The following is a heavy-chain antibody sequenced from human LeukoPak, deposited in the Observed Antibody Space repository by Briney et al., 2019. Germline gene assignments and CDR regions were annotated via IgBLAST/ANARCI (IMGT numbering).Heavy chain of an antibody. Sequence: GGSLRLSCAASGFTVSSNYMSWVRQAPGEGLEWVSVIYSGGSTYYADSVKGRFTISRDNSKNTLYLQMNSLRAEDTAVYYCATSGGVDAFDIWGQGTMVTVSS. D-gene: IGHD2-8*02. CDR1: GFTVSSNY. V-gene: IGHV3-53*01. J-gene: IGHJ3*02. CDR3: ATSGGVDAFDI. CDR2: IYSGGST.